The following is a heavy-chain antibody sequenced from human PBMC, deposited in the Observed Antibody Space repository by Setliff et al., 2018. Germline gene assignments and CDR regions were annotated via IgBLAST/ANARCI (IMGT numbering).Heavy chain of an antibody. CDR2: INHSGST. J-gene: IGHJ6*02. D-gene: IGHD2-2*02. CDR1: GGSISDYY. CDR3: ARDRQYCSSTSCYTSYFYYYAMDI. Sequence: SETLSLTCGGYGGSISDYYWSWSRQPPGKGLEWIGEINHSGSTNYNPSLKSRVTISLDMSRNQVSLKLSSVTAADTAVYYCARDRQYCSSTSCYTSYFYYYAMDIWGQGTTVTVSS. V-gene: IGHV4-34*01.